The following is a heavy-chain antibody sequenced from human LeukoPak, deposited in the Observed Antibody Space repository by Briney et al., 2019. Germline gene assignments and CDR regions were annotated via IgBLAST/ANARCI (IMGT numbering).Heavy chain of an antibody. CDR1: GGSVSSISYY. J-gene: IGHJ4*02. Sequence: SETLSLTCSVSGGSVSSISYYWTWIRQPPGKGLEWIGYIYYSGSTNYNPSLKSRVTMSVDTSKNQFSLKLNSVTAADTAVYYCVRDSNFCSGGSCYSGNFDYWGQGTLVTVSS. V-gene: IGHV4-61*01. CDR2: IYYSGST. CDR3: VRDSNFCSGGSCYSGNFDY. D-gene: IGHD2-15*01.